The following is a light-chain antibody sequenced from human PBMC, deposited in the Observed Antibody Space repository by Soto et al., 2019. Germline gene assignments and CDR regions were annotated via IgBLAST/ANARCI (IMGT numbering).Light chain of an antibody. V-gene: IGLV1-40*01. CDR1: SSNIGAGYD. CDR3: QSYDSSLRVV. CDR2: GNS. Sequence: QSVLTQPASVSGATGQRVTISCTGSSSNIGAGYDVHWYQQLPGTAPKLLIYGNSNRPSGVPDRFSGSKSGTSASLAITGLQAEDEADYYCQSYDSSLRVVFGGGTKLTV. J-gene: IGLJ2*01.